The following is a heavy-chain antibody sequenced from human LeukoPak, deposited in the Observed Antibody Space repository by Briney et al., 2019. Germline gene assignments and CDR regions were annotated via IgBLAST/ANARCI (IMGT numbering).Heavy chain of an antibody. J-gene: IGHJ5*02. D-gene: IGHD6-13*01. Sequence: PSETLSLTCAVSGGSISYYWSWIRQPPGKGLEWIGYIANSGTTNYNPSLKSRVTILVDRSKKQFSLKLNSVTAADTAVYYCARDGDTYSSSWYWFDPWGQGTLVTVSS. CDR1: GGSISYY. CDR2: IANSGTT. V-gene: IGHV4-59*01. CDR3: ARDGDTYSSSWYWFDP.